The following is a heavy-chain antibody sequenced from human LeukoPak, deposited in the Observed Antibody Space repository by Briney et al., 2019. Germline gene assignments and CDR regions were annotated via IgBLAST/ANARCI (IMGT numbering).Heavy chain of an antibody. D-gene: IGHD1-26*01. CDR3: ARPLQNLVGATAFDY. CDR1: GYSFTSYW. J-gene: IGHJ4*02. CDR2: IYPGDSDT. V-gene: IGHV5-51*01. Sequence: GESLKISCKGSGYSFTSYWIGWVRQMPGKGLEWMGIIYPGDSDTRYSPSFQGQVTISADKSISTAYLQWSSLKASDTAMYYCARPLQNLVGATAFDYWGQGTLVTVSS.